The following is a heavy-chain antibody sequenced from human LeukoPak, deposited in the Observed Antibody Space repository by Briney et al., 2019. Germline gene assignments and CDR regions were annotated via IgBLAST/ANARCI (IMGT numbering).Heavy chain of an antibody. J-gene: IGHJ5*02. Sequence: SETLSLTCTVSGGSISSYYWSWIRQPAGKGLEWIGRIYTSGSTNYNPSLKSRVTISVDTSKNQFSLKLSSVTAADTAVYYCARGVVVPAANWFDPWGQGTLVTVSS. CDR3: ARGVVVPAANWFDP. V-gene: IGHV4-4*07. D-gene: IGHD2-2*01. CDR1: GGSISSYY. CDR2: IYTSGST.